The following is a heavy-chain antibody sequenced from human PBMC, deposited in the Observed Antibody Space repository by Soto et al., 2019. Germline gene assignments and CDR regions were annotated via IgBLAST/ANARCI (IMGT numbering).Heavy chain of an antibody. CDR2: ITNSGDRT. D-gene: IGHD2-21*02. V-gene: IGHV3-23*01. J-gene: IGHJ6*03. Sequence: EVQLLESGGGLVQPGGSLRLSCAASGFSFSSYAMTWGRQAPGKGLEWVASITNSGDRTEYEFFVEGRFTISRDNSNNRLYLQMNTLRAGDTAFYYCAKESSGDWGYMDLWGRGTTVTVSS. CDR3: AKESSGDWGYMDL. CDR1: GFSFSSYA.